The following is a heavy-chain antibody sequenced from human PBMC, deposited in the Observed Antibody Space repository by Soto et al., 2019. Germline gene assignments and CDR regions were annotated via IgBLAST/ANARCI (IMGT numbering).Heavy chain of an antibody. CDR1: GFTFSNNA. D-gene: IGHD3-10*01. J-gene: IGHJ4*02. CDR3: AKNNMGYYLDY. Sequence: EVQVLESGGGLVQPGGSLRLPVAASGFTFSNNAMSWVAQAPGKGREWASSISGSGGTTYYADSVKGRLTLSRDNSKNTLYLQMNSLRVEDTAVYYCAKNNMGYYLDYWGQGTLVTVSS. V-gene: IGHV3-23*01. CDR2: ISGSGGTT.